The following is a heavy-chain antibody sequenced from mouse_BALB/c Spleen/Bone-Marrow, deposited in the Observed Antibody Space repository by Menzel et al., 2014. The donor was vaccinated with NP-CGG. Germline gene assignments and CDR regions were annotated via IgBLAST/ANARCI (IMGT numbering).Heavy chain of an antibody. V-gene: IGHV5-6-5*01. CDR3: ARDGSSYYAMDY. D-gene: IGHD1-1*01. CDR1: GFTFSSYA. J-gene: IGHJ4*01. Sequence: EVKLVESGGGLVKPGGSLKLSCAASGFTFSSYAMSWVRQTPEKRLEWVASISSGGSTYYPDSVKGRFTISRDNARNILCLQMSSLRSEDTAMYYCARDGSSYYAMDYWGQGTSVTVSS. CDR2: ISSGGST.